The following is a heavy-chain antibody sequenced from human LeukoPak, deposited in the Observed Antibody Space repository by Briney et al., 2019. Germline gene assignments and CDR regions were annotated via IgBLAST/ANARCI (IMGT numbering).Heavy chain of an antibody. D-gene: IGHD6-19*01. J-gene: IGHJ3*02. CDR2: INPSGGST. Sequence: GASVKVSCKASGYTFTGYYMHWVRHAPGQGLEWMGIINPSGGSTSYAQKFQGRVTMTRDTSTSTVYMELSSLRSEDTAVYYCARAGEYSSGWSLNAFDIWGQGTMVTVSS. CDR1: GYTFTGYY. CDR3: ARAGEYSSGWSLNAFDI. V-gene: IGHV1-46*01.